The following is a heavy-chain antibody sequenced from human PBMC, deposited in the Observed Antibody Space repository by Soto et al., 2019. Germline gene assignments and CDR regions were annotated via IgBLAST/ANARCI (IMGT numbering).Heavy chain of an antibody. V-gene: IGHV3-7*03. Sequence: PGGSLRLSCAASGFTFSSYWMSWVRQAPGKGLEWVAHTRQDGGQEYYVDSVKGRFTISRDNAKNSLYLQMNSLRVEDTAVYYCARYPNPTVAGLPFDLWGQGISVTVSS. CDR3: ARYPNPTVAGLPFDL. J-gene: IGHJ4*01. D-gene: IGHD6-19*01. CDR1: GFTFSSYW. CDR2: TRQDGGQE.